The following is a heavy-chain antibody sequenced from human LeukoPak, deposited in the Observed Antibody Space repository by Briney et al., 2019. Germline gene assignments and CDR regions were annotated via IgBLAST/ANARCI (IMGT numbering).Heavy chain of an antibody. CDR1: GGSFSGYY. D-gene: IGHD3-10*01. Sequence: PSETLSLTCTVYGGSFSGYYWSWIRQPPGKGLEWIGEINHSGSTNYNPSLKSRVTISVDTSKNQFSLKLSSVTAADTAVYYCARGYGSGAASRPFDYWGQGTLVTVSS. V-gene: IGHV4-34*01. J-gene: IGHJ4*02. CDR3: ARGYGSGAASRPFDY. CDR2: INHSGST.